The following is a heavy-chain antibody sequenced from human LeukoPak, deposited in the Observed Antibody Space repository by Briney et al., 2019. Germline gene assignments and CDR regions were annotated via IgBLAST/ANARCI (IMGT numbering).Heavy chain of an antibody. D-gene: IGHD3-10*01. CDR3: AKVRSYYYYYMDV. CDR1: GFTFDDYG. V-gene: IGHV3-30*02. Sequence: GGSLRLSCAASGFTFDDYGMHWVRQAPGKGLEWVAFIRYDGSNKYYADSVKGRFTISRDNSKNTLYLQMNSLRAEDTAVYYCAKVRSYYYYYMDVWGKGTTVTISS. CDR2: IRYDGSNK. J-gene: IGHJ6*03.